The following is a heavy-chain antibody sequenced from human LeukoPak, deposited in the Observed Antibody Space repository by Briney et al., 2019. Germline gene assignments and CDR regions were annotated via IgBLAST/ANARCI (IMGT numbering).Heavy chain of an antibody. CDR3: ARVWGLAVAGGEIEY. D-gene: IGHD6-13*01. CDR2: ISSSGTTM. J-gene: IGHJ4*02. CDR1: GFTFSSYS. Sequence: GGPLRLSCAASGFTFSSYSMNWVRQAPGKGLEWVSYISSSGTTMYYADSVKGRFTISRDNAKNSLYLQMNSLRDEDTAVYYCARVWGLAVAGGEIEYWGQGTLVTVSS. V-gene: IGHV3-48*02.